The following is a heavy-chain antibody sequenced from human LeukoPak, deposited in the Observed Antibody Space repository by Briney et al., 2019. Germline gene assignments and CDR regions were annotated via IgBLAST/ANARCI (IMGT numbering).Heavy chain of an antibody. V-gene: IGHV3-33*06. CDR3: ANGDYYDSSGYYPFDY. CDR2: MWYDGSNK. J-gene: IGHJ4*02. Sequence: GGSLRLSCAASGFTFSSYGMHWVRQAPGKGLEWVAVMWYDGSNKYYASSVKGRFTISRDNSKNTLYLQMNSLRAEDTAVYYCANGDYYDSSGYYPFDYWGQGILVTVSS. D-gene: IGHD3-22*01. CDR1: GFTFSSYG.